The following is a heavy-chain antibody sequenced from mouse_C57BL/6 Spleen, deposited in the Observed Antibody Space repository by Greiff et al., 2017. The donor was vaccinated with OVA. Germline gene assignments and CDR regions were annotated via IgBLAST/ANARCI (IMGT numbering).Heavy chain of an antibody. CDR2: IYPGSGST. J-gene: IGHJ3*01. D-gene: IGHD1-1*01. Sequence: QVHVKQPGAELVKPGASVKMSCKASGYTFTSYWITWVKQRPGQGLEWIGDIYPGSGSTNYNEKFKSKATLTVDTSSSTAYMQLSSLTSEDSAVYYCAIYYGSSHLFAYWGQGTLVTVSA. CDR1: GYTFTSYW. CDR3: AIYYGSSHLFAY. V-gene: IGHV1-55*01.